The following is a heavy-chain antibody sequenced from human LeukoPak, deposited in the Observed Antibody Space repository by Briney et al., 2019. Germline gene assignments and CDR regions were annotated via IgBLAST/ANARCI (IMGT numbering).Heavy chain of an antibody. J-gene: IGHJ4*02. V-gene: IGHV1-18*01. D-gene: IGHD3-22*01. CDR2: ISAYNGNT. CDR3: AREKTYYYDSSGYSPDFDY. CDR1: GYTFTSYG. Sequence: ASVKVSCKASGYTFTSYGISWVRQAPGQGLEWMGWISAYNGNTNYAQKLQGRVTMTTGTSTSTAYMELRSLRSDDTAVYYCAREKTYYYDSSGYSPDFDYWGQGTLVTVSS.